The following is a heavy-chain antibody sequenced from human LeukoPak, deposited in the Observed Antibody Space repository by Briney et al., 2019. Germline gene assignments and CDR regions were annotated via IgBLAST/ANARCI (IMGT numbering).Heavy chain of an antibody. Sequence: PSETLSLTCTVSGGSISSSSYYWGWIRQPPGKGLEWIGSIYYSGSTYYNPSLKSRVTISVDTSKNQFSLKLSSVTAADTAVYYCARHGVVPAANWFDPWGQGTLVTVSS. J-gene: IGHJ5*02. CDR3: ARHGVVPAANWFDP. CDR1: GGSISSSSYY. CDR2: IYYSGST. V-gene: IGHV4-39*01. D-gene: IGHD2-2*01.